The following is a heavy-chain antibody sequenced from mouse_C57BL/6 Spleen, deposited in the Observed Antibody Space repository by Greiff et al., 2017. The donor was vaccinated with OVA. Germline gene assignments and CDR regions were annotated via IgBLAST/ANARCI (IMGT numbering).Heavy chain of an antibody. J-gene: IGHJ2*01. Sequence: EVMLVESGGGLVQPGGSLSLSCAASGFTFTDYYMSWVRQPPGKALEWLGFIRNKANGYTTEYSASVKGRFTISRDNSQSILYLQMNALRAEDSATYYCARSPQLGLYYFDYWGQGTTLTVSS. D-gene: IGHD3-1*01. CDR2: IRNKANGYTT. CDR1: GFTFTDYY. V-gene: IGHV7-3*01. CDR3: ARSPQLGLYYFDY.